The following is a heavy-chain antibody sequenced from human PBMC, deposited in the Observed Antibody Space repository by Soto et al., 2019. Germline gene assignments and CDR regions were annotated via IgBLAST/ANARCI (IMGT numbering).Heavy chain of an antibody. CDR2: IYYSGST. V-gene: IGHV4-39*01. CDR1: GGSISSSSYY. J-gene: IGHJ5*02. Sequence: PSETLSLTCTVSGGSISSSSYYWGWIRQPPGKGLEWIGSIYYSGSTYYNPSLKSRVTISVDTSKNQFSLKLSSVTAADTAVYYCARLSSGWFGPNINWFDPWGQGTLVTVSS. D-gene: IGHD6-19*01. CDR3: ARLSSGWFGPNINWFDP.